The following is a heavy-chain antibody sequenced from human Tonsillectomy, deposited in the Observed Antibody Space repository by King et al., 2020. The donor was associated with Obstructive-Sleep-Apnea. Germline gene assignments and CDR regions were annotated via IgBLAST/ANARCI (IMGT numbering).Heavy chain of an antibody. CDR2: ISSSSSYI. D-gene: IGHD3-10*01. CDR1: GFTFSSDS. V-gene: IGHV3-21*01. Sequence: GQLVQSGGGLVKPGGSLRLSCAASGFTFSSDSMNWVRQAPGEGLEWFSSISSSSSYIYYADSVKRPFTISRDNTKNSLYLQMNSLRAEDTAVYYCARDVLRRFGVLSYWGQGTLVTVSS. CDR3: ARDVLRRFGVLSY. J-gene: IGHJ4*02.